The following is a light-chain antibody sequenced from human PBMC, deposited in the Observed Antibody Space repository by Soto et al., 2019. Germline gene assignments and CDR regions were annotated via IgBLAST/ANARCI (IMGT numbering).Light chain of an antibody. J-gene: IGKJ4*01. CDR2: DAS. Sequence: EIVLTQSPVTLSLSPGERATLSCRASQDVSSYLAWYQQKPGQAPRLLIYDASNRATGIPARFSGSGSGTDFTLTISSLEPEDFALYYCQQRSNWPLTFGGGTKVEIK. CDR1: QDVSSY. V-gene: IGKV3-11*01. CDR3: QQRSNWPLT.